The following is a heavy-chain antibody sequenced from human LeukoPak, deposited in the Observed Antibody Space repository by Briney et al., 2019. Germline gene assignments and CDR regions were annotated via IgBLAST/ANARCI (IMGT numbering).Heavy chain of an antibody. D-gene: IGHD2-15*01. CDR2: ISAYNGNT. J-gene: IGHJ5*02. CDR3: ARTRGYCSGGSCYFGNWFDP. Sequence: ASVKVSCKASGYTFTSYGISWVRQAPGQGLEWMGWISAYNGNTNYAQKRQGRVTMTTDTSTSTAYMELRSLRSDDTAVYYCARTRGYCSGGSCYFGNWFDPWGQGTLVTVSS. V-gene: IGHV1-18*01. CDR1: GYTFTSYG.